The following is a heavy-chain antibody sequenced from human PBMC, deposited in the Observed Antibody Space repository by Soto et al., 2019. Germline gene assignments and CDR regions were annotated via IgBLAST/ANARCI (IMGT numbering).Heavy chain of an antibody. CDR3: AKEGGLSGSYYISSSYYFDY. V-gene: IGHV3-30*18. D-gene: IGHD1-26*01. J-gene: IGHJ4*02. CDR1: GFTFSSYC. CDR2: ISYDGSNT. Sequence: GGSLRLSCVASGFTFSSYCMHWVRQAPGKGLGWVAMISYDGSNTYYADSVKGRFTISRDNSKNTLYLQMNSLRAEDTSVYYCAKEGGLSGSYYISSSYYFDYWGQGTLVTVSS.